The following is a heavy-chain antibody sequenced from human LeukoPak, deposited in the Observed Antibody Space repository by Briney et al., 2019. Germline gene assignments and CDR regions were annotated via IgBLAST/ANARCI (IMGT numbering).Heavy chain of an antibody. V-gene: IGHV3-30-3*01. CDR3: ASGSEYSSSWYYFDY. CDR2: VSYDGSNT. Sequence: GGSLRLSCAASGFTFSNYAMHWVRQAPGKGLEWVALVSYDGSNTYYADSVKGRFTISRDNSKNTLYLQMNSLRAEDTAVYYCASGSEYSSSWYYFDYWGQGTLVTVSS. CDR1: GFTFSNYA. J-gene: IGHJ4*02. D-gene: IGHD6-13*01.